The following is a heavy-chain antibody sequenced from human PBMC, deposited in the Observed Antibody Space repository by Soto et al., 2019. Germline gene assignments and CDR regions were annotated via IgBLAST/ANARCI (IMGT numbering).Heavy chain of an antibody. J-gene: IGHJ1*01. V-gene: IGHV4-30-4*01. CDR1: GASISSGDYY. Sequence: TLSLTCPVSGASISSGDYYWSWIRQPPGKGLEWIGYIYYSGSTYNNPSLKSRVTISVDTSKNQFSLKLSSVTAADTDVYYCARDENHTFQHWGQGTLVTVYS. CDR2: IYYSGST. CDR3: ARDENHTFQH.